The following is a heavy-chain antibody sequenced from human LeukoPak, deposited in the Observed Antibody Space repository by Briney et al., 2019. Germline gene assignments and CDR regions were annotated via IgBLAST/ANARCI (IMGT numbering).Heavy chain of an antibody. D-gene: IGHD1-26*01. J-gene: IGHJ4*02. CDR2: IKQGGSDK. CDR1: GFTFSIYY. Sequence: GGPLTLFCAASGFTFSIYYMRWLPQARGKALEGVANIKQGGSDKLYIHPEGARFTIYRDNAEHSLSLQMNSQSAEDWGVYFSAGDREVGATIHDYTGEGTPVTASS. CDR3: AGDREVGATIHDY. V-gene: IGHV3-7*01.